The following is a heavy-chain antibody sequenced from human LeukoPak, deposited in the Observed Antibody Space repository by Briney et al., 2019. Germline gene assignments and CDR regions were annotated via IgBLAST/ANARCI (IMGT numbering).Heavy chain of an antibody. CDR1: GFIVSNNY. Sequence: PGGSLRLSCAASGFIVSNNYMSWVRQAPGKGLEWVSVIYSGGSTSYADSVKGRFTVSRDNSKNTLYLQLNSLRAEDTAVYYCARDPKYYDTSGYYLGYWGQGTLVTVSS. CDR2: IYSGGST. CDR3: ARDPKYYDTSGYYLGY. D-gene: IGHD3-22*01. V-gene: IGHV3-53*01. J-gene: IGHJ4*02.